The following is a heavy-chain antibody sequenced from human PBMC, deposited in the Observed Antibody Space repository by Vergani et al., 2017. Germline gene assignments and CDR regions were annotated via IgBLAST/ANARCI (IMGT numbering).Heavy chain of an antibody. CDR2: IYYSGST. V-gene: IGHV4-61*01. J-gene: IGHJ4*02. CDR1: GGSVSSGSYY. CDR3: ARDPLTYYYGSGSYPN. Sequence: QLHLQESGPGLVKPSETLSLTCTVSGGSVSSGSYYWSWIRQPPGEGLEWIGYIYYSGSTYYNPSLKSRVTISVDTSKNQFSLKLSSVTAADTAVYYCARDPLTYYYGSGSYPNWGQGTLVTVSS. D-gene: IGHD3-10*01.